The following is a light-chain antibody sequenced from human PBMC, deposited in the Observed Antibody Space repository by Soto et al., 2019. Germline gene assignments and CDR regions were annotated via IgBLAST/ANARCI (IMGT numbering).Light chain of an antibody. CDR2: DAS. V-gene: IGKV1-5*01. Sequence: DIQMTQSPSTLSASVGDRVTITCRASQSISSWLAWYQQKPGKAPNLLIYDASSLEGGVPSRFSGSGSGTEFTRTISSLQPDDFATYYCQQYNSYSVTFGGGTKVEIK. J-gene: IGKJ4*01. CDR1: QSISSW. CDR3: QQYNSYSVT.